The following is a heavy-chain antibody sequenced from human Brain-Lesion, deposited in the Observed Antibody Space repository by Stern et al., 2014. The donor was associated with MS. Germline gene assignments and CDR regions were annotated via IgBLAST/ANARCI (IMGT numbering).Heavy chain of an antibody. CDR3: ARGRVVPGFQYYATDV. J-gene: IGHJ6*02. Sequence: QVQLQESGPGLVKPSQTLSLSCTVSGGSISSGGYYWSWIRQPAGKGLEWIGRIFNSGSTSYNPPLQHRGTITIETTKKQFYLRLNSMTAADTAVYYCARGRVVPGFQYYATDVWGQGTTVIVSS. CDR2: IFNSGST. V-gene: IGHV4-61*02. CDR1: GGSISSGGYY. D-gene: IGHD2-2*01.